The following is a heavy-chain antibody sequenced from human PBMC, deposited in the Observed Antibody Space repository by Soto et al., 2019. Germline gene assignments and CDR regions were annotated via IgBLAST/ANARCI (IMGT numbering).Heavy chain of an antibody. CDR1: GGTFSSYA. Sequence: SVKVSCKASGGTFSSYAISWVRQAPGQGLEWMGGIIPIFGTANYAQKFQGRVTITADESTSTAYMELSSLRSEDTAVYYCAKHNGYCRGGSFYSGRLSPRHYYYYYRMDVWGQGTTDTGS. CDR2: IIPIFGTA. CDR3: AKHNGYCRGGSFYSGRLSPRHYYYYYRMDV. D-gene: IGHD2-15*01. V-gene: IGHV1-69*13. J-gene: IGHJ6*02.